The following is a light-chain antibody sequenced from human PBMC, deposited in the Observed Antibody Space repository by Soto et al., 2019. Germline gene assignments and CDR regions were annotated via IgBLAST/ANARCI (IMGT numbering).Light chain of an antibody. V-gene: IGKV3-15*01. Sequence: EIVMTQSPATLSVSPGERATLSCRASQRVSSNLAWYQQKPGQAPRLLIYGASTRATGVPARFSGSGSGTEFTLTISDLQSEDFAVYYCQQYNNWPLTFGGGTKVEIK. CDR3: QQYNNWPLT. CDR2: GAS. CDR1: QRVSSN. J-gene: IGKJ4*01.